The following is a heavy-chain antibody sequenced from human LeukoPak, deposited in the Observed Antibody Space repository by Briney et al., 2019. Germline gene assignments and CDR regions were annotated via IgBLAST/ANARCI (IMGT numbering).Heavy chain of an antibody. CDR3: ARVAGTWMRHDYYYYMDV. D-gene: IGHD5-12*01. V-gene: IGHV4-59*01. CDR2: IYYSGST. J-gene: IGHJ6*03. CDR1: GGSISSYY. Sequence: PSETLSLTCTVSGGSISSYYWSWIRQPPGKGLEWIGYIYYSGSTNYNPSLKSRVTISVDTSKNQFSLKLSSVTAADTAVYYCARVAGTWMRHDYYYYMDVWGKGTTVTVSS.